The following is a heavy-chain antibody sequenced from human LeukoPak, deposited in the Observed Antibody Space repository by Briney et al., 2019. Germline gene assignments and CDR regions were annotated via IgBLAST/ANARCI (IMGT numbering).Heavy chain of an antibody. D-gene: IGHD3-9*01. CDR1: GGSFSGYY. CDR2: INHSGST. Sequence: SETLSLTCAVYGGSFSGYYWSWIRQPPGKGLEWIGEINHSGSTNYNPSLKSRVTMSVDTSKNQFSLKLSSVTAADTAVYYCARSGYDILTGQSFNWFDPWGQGTLVTVSS. J-gene: IGHJ5*02. CDR3: ARSGYDILTGQSFNWFDP. V-gene: IGHV4-34*01.